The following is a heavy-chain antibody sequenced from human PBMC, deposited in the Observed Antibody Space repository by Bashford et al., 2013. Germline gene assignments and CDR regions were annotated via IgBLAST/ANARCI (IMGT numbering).Heavy chain of an antibody. J-gene: IGHJ4*02. V-gene: IGHV1-2*02. CDR3: ARDQGYCSGGSCSTPPV. Sequence: DSVKVVLQGIWIHLHRLLYALGATGPSDKGVEWMGWINPNSGGTNYAQKFQGRVTMTRDTSISTAYMELSRLRSDDTAVYYCARDQGYCSGGSCSTPPVWGQGTLVTVSS. CDR2: INPNSGGT. D-gene: IGHD2-15*01. CDR1: IHLHRLL.